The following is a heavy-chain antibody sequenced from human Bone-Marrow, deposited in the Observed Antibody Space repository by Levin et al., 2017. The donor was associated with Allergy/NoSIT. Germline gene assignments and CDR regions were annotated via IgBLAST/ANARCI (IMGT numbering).Heavy chain of an antibody. J-gene: IGHJ4*02. CDR3: ARDLDTSELFDS. CDR2: ISSSGSDM. V-gene: IGHV3-21*01. CDR1: GFTFSIYS. Sequence: GESLKISCTVSGFTFSIYSINWVRQAPGKGLEWVSSISSSGSDMYYVDSVRGRFTISRDNAKNTLYLKLNSLRAEDTAMYYCARDLDTSELFDSWGQGTLVTVAS. D-gene: IGHD3-22*01.